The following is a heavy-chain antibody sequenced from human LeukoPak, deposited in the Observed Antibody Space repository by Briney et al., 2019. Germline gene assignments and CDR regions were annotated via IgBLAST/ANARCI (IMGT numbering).Heavy chain of an antibody. CDR3: AKGLKTGVGPYMGYHYYMDV. V-gene: IGHV3-23*01. CDR1: DFTFRTYA. J-gene: IGHJ6*03. D-gene: IGHD3-16*01. CDR2: ISGSGGGT. Sequence: GGSLRLSCAASDFTFRTYAVSWVRQAPGKGLEWVSGISGSGGGTYYADSVKGRFTISRDNSKNTLYLQMNTLRAEDTAVYYCAKGLKTGVGPYMGYHYYMDVWGKGATVTVSS.